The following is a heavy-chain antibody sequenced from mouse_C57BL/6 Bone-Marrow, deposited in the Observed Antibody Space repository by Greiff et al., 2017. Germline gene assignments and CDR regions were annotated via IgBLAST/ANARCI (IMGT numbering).Heavy chain of an antibody. CDR3: ARDPLYSYWFAY. Sequence: QVQLQQPGAELVRPGTSVKLSCKASGYTFTSYWMHWVKQRPGQGLEWIGVIDPSDSYTNYNQKFKGKATLTVDTSSSTAYMQLSSLTSEDSAVYYCARDPLYSYWFAYWGKGTLVTVSA. CDR2: IDPSDSYT. CDR1: GYTFTSYW. J-gene: IGHJ3*01. V-gene: IGHV1-59*01. D-gene: IGHD1-1*01.